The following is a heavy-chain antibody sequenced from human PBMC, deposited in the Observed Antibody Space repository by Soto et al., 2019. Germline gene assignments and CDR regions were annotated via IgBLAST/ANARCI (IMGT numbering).Heavy chain of an antibody. D-gene: IGHD4-17*01. J-gene: IGHJ3*01. CDR2: ISAYNGNT. CDR3: ARSYYGERGGAFDV. CDR1: GYTFTNYE. V-gene: IGHV1-18*01. Sequence: QVQLVQSGAEVKKPGASVKVSCKASGYTFTNYEISWVRQAPGQGLEWMGWISAYNGNTNYAQRLQGRGTLTTDASTSTAYIEQRSLRSDDTAIYYCARSYYGERGGAFDVWGQGTMVIVAS.